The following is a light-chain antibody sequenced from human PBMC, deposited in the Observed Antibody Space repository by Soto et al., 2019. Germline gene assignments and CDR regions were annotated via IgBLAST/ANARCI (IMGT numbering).Light chain of an antibody. CDR2: EVT. Sequence: QSLLTHPASLSGSPGQSITISCTGTSSDVGGYDYVSWYQQHPGTAPRLIIFEVTNRPSGVSNRFSGSKSGNTASLTISGLQAEDEADYYCTSYTSSSTQVFGTGTKVTVL. J-gene: IGLJ1*01. V-gene: IGLV2-14*01. CDR3: TSYTSSSTQV. CDR1: SSDVGGYDY.